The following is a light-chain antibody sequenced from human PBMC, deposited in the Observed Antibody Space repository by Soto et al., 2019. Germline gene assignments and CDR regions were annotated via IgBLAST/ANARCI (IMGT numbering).Light chain of an antibody. CDR3: SSYTNTNTLV. Sequence: QSALTQPASVSGSPGQSITISCTGTTSDVGGYNHVSWYQQHPDKAPKLMIYDVTYRPSGVSNRFSGSKSGNTASLTISGLQAEDEADYYCSSYTNTNTLVFGGGTKVTVL. CDR2: DVT. J-gene: IGLJ2*01. CDR1: TSDVGGYNH. V-gene: IGLV2-14*01.